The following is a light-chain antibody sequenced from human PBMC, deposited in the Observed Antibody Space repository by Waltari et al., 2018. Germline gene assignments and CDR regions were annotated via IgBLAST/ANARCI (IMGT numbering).Light chain of an antibody. CDR2: AAS. V-gene: IGKV1-39*01. CDR3: QQSYMTPQT. J-gene: IGKJ1*01. Sequence: DIQMTQSPSSLSASVGDRVVITCRASQTISSFLNWYQHKAGQAPKLLIYAASSLQSGVPSRFSGSRSGTDFTLTISSLQPEDFATYYCQQSYMTPQTFGQGTKVEIK. CDR1: QTISSF.